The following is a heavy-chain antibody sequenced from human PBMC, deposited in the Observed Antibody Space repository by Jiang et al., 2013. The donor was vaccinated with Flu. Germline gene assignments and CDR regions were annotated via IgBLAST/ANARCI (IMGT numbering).Heavy chain of an antibody. Sequence: SGAEVKKPGASVKVSCKASGYTFTSYGITWVRQAPGRGLEWMGWISAYNGNTNSAQNLQGRVSMTTDTSTSTAYMELRSLRSDDTAVYYCARDFSRNGIRNWFDPWGQGTLVTVSS. CDR1: GYTFTSYG. CDR2: ISAYNGNT. D-gene: IGHD1-26*01. CDR3: ARDFSRNGIRNWFDP. V-gene: IGHV1-18*01. J-gene: IGHJ5*02.